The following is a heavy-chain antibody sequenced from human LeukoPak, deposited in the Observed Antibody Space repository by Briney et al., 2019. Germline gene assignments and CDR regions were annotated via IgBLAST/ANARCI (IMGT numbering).Heavy chain of an antibody. CDR3: ARERGGSYFDFDY. D-gene: IGHD1-26*01. CDR2: ISSSSSYI. V-gene: IGHV3-21*01. Sequence: GGSLRLSCAASGFTFSSYSMNWVRQAPGKGLEWVSSISSSSSYIYYADSVKGRFTISRDNAKNSLYLQMNSLRAEDTAVYYCARERGGSYFDFDYWGQGTLVTASS. J-gene: IGHJ4*02. CDR1: GFTFSSYS.